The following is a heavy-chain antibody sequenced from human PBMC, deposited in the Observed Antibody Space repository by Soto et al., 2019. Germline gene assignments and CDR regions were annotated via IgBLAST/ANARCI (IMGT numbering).Heavy chain of an antibody. CDR1: GGSFSGYY. J-gene: IGHJ6*02. CDR2: VNHGGTS. CDR3: ARSSFFRSGDLFIGLDV. Sequence: QVQLQQWGAGLLKPSETLSLTCDVHGGSFSGYYWDWIRQPQGKGLEWIGEVNHGGTSNYKPSLMCRVIISLYTAKIKFSLMLTSMTAEDTALYFCARSSFFRSGDLFIGLDVWGQGTTVTVSS. V-gene: IGHV4-34*01. D-gene: IGHD3-10*01.